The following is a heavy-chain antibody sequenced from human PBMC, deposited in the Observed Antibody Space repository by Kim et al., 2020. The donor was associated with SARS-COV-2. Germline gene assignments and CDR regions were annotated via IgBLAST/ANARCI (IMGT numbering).Heavy chain of an antibody. CDR2: ISSSSSTI. J-gene: IGHJ6*02. V-gene: IGHV3-48*02. D-gene: IGHD3-10*01. CDR3: ARDGTGKRGVGNYYYGMDV. CDR1: GFTFSSYS. Sequence: GGSLRLSCAASGFTFSSYSMNWVRQAPGKGLEWVSYISSSSSTIYYAESVKGRFTISRDNAKNSLYLQMNSLRDEDTAVYYCARDGTGKRGVGNYYYGMDVWGQGTTVAVSS.